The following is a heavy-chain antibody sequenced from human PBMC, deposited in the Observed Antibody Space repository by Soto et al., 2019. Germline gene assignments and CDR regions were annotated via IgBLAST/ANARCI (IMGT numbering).Heavy chain of an antibody. CDR3: ARDPTAHGSSSYFDS. CDR1: GGSISSSNW. J-gene: IGHJ4*02. D-gene: IGHD3-10*01. Sequence: QLQESGPGLVKPSGTLSLSCAVSGGSISSSNWWNWVRQPPGKGLEWIGEIYHSGGTKYNPSLKCRVSISVDKSKNQFSLSLNSVTAADTAVYYCARDPTAHGSSSYFDSWGQGTLVTVSS. V-gene: IGHV4-4*02. CDR2: IYHSGGT.